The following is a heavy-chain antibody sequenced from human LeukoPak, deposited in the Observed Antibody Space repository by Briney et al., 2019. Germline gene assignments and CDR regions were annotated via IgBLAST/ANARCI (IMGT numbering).Heavy chain of an antibody. J-gene: IGHJ6*02. V-gene: IGHV3-53*04. CDR2: IYAGGST. CDR1: GFTVSSNY. D-gene: IGHD3-10*01. Sequence: GGSLSLSCAASGFTVSSNYMSWVRQAPGKGLEWVSLIYAGGSTYYADAVKGRFTISRHNSKNTLHLQMNSLRVEDTAVYYCATAGSSELLWDYAMDVWGQGTTVIVSS. CDR3: ATAGSSELLWDYAMDV.